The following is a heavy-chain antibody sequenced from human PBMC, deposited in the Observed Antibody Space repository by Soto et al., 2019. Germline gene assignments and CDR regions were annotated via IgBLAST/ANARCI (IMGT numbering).Heavy chain of an antibody. D-gene: IGHD2-15*01. CDR1: GYTFTGYY. Sequence: ASVKVSCKASGYTFTGYYMHWVRQAPGQGLEWMGWINPNSGGTNYAQKFQGWVTMTRDTSISTAYMELSRLRSDDTAVYYCARGKADYYYYMDVWGKGTTVTVSS. V-gene: IGHV1-2*04. CDR2: INPNSGGT. CDR3: ARGKADYYYYMDV. J-gene: IGHJ6*03.